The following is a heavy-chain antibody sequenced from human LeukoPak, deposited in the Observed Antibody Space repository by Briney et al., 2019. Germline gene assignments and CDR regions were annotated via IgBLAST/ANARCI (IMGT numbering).Heavy chain of an antibody. CDR1: GFTFSSYS. CDR3: ARDTKYAFDN. V-gene: IGHV3-48*01. CDR2: IGISSGNT. Sequence: GGSLRLSCAASGFTFSSYSMNWVRQAPGKGLEWISYIGISSGNTKYADSVKGRFTISGDKAKNSVYLQMNSLRVEDTAVYYCARDTKYAFDNWGQGTLVSVSS. D-gene: IGHD2-2*01. J-gene: IGHJ4*02.